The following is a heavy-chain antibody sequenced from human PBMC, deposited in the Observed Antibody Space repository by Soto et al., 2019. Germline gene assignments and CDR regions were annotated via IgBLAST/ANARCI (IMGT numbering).Heavy chain of an antibody. J-gene: IGHJ4*02. CDR2: IDPSGGGT. D-gene: IGHD2-15*01. CDR3: ARDRVDCSGGNCWRSVEDS. V-gene: IGHV1-46*04. CDR1: GYTFTSYY. Sequence: QVQLVQSGAEVKKPGASVKVSCKASGYTFTSYYMHWVRQAPRQGLEWMGIIDPSGGGTSYATKWQGRLTWPRDKTTSTVYMELSRLISEDASVYYCARDRVDCSGGNCWRSVEDSWGQGTLVTVSS.